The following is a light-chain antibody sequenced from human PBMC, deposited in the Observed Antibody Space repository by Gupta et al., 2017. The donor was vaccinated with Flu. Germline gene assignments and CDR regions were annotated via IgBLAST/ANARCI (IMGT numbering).Light chain of an antibody. Sequence: PSSLSASVGDRVTITCRASQSISNYLNWYQQKPGKAPKLLIYAASRVKSGVPSRFSGSGYGTDFTLTLSSRQPEDFATYYCQHRDITPRTFGQGTXVEIK. CDR3: QHRDITPRT. CDR1: QSISNY. V-gene: IGKV1-39*01. J-gene: IGKJ1*01. CDR2: AAS.